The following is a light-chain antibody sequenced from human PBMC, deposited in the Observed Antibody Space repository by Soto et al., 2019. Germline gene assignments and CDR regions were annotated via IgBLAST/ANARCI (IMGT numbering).Light chain of an antibody. V-gene: IGKV1-39*01. CDR2: TAS. CDR1: QSITSD. CDR3: QQSHSDPRT. Sequence: DIPLTQSPSSLSASVGDRVSITCRASQSITSDLNWYQQKSGTAPKLLIYTASSLQPGVPSRFSGSGSGTDFTLTISSLHPEDVGTYYCQQSHSDPRTFGQGTKLEIK. J-gene: IGKJ2*01.